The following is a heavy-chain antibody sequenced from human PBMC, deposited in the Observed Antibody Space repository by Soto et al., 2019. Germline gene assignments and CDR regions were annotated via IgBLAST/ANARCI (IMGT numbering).Heavy chain of an antibody. CDR3: AKDRNSSWLYIEN. D-gene: IGHD6-13*01. Sequence: GSLRLSCAASRFMFSNYAMHWVRQAPGKGLEWVALMSYDGDNKFYADSVRGRFTISRDNSRNTLYLEMNSLRPEDTAIYYCAKDRNSSWLYIENWGQGTLVTVSS. CDR2: MSYDGDNK. V-gene: IGHV3-30-3*01. CDR1: RFMFSNYA. J-gene: IGHJ4*02.